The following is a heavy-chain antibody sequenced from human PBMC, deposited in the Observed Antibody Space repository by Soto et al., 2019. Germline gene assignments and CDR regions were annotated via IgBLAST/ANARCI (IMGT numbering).Heavy chain of an antibody. D-gene: IGHD6-6*01. J-gene: IGHJ4*02. CDR1: GFTFSSYG. CDR2: ISYDGSNK. CDR3: AKGDRKQLVPVLGY. V-gene: IGHV3-30*18. Sequence: GGSLRLSCAASGFTFSSYGMHWVRQAPGKGLKWVAVISYDGSNKYYADSVKGRFTISRDNSKNTLYLQMNSLRAEDTAVYYCAKGDRKQLVPVLGYWGQETLVTVS.